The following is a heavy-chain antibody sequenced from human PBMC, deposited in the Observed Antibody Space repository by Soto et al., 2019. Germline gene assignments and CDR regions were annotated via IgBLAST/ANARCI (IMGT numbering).Heavy chain of an antibody. V-gene: IGHV3-23*04. CDR3: AKEPNGDYVGGFDM. CDR2: ISAAGGST. Sequence: EVQLVESGGDLVQPGGSLTLSCAGSGFTFRNYAMSWVGQAPGKGPEWVSGISAAGGSTYYADSVKGRFTISRDNSKATLYLQMSSLRAEDTAIYYCAKEPNGDYVGGFDMWGQGTVVTVSS. D-gene: IGHD4-17*01. J-gene: IGHJ3*02. CDR1: GFTFRNYA.